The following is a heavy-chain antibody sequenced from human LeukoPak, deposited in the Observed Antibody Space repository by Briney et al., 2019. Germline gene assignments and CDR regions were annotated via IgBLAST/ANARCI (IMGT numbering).Heavy chain of an antibody. Sequence: SETLSLTCTVSGGSISSYYWSWIRQPPGKGLEWIGHIYYSGSTNYNPSLKSRVTISVDTSKNQFSLKLSSVTAADTAVYYCARAPSYCGGDCYPSWYFDLWGRGTLVTVSS. CDR1: GGSISSYY. CDR2: IYYSGST. V-gene: IGHV4-59*01. J-gene: IGHJ2*01. D-gene: IGHD2-21*02. CDR3: ARAPSYCGGDCYPSWYFDL.